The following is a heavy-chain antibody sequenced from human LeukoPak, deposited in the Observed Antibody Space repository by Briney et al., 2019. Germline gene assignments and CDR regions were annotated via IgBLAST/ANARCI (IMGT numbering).Heavy chain of an antibody. CDR2: IYYSGSI. D-gene: IGHD4-17*01. J-gene: IGHJ4*02. CDR1: GGSLSNYY. CDR3: ARQSRDGDYIAKLFDY. Sequence: PSETLSLTCTVSGGSLSNYYWSWIRQPPGKGLEWIGHIYYSGSINYNPSLKSRVTISVDMSKNQFSLQLSSVTAADTAVFYCARQSRDGDYIAKLFDYWGQGTLVTVSS. V-gene: IGHV4-59*08.